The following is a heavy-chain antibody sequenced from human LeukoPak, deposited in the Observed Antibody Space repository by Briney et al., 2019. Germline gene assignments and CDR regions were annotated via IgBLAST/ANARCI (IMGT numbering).Heavy chain of an antibody. J-gene: IGHJ4*02. CDR1: GYTLTELS. D-gene: IGHD4-17*01. Sequence: ASVKVSCKVSGYTLTELSMHWVRQAPGKGLEWMGGFDPEDGETIYAQKFQGRVTMTEDTSTDTAYMELSSLRSEDTAVYYCATGSPRIPLRYGAFDYWGQGTLVTVSS. V-gene: IGHV1-24*01. CDR3: ATGSPRIPLRYGAFDY. CDR2: FDPEDGET.